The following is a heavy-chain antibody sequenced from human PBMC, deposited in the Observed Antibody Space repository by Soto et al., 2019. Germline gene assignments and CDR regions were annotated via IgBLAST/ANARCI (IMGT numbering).Heavy chain of an antibody. CDR2: ISGSGGST. CDR1: GFTFSSYA. D-gene: IGHD6-6*01. J-gene: IGHJ6*03. Sequence: EVQLLESGGGLVQPGGSLRLSCAASGFTFSSYAMSWVRQAPGKGLEWVSAISGSGGSTYYADSVKGRFTISRDNSKNTLYLQMNSLRAEDTAVYYCASLEYSSSSGRENYYYYYMDVWGKGTTVTVSS. CDR3: ASLEYSSSSGRENYYYYYMDV. V-gene: IGHV3-23*01.